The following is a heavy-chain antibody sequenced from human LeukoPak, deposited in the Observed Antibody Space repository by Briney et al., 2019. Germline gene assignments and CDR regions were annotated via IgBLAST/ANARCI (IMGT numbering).Heavy chain of an antibody. J-gene: IGHJ4*02. D-gene: IGHD1-14*01. V-gene: IGHV3-7*01. CDR1: GFIFSTSW. CDR3: ARNNPGLGY. CDR2: TNLDGSEK. Sequence: GGSLRLSCTASGFIFSTSWMTWVRQAPGKGLEWVANTNLDGSEKYYVDSVKGRFTISRDNARNSVYLQMNSLRTEDTAVYYCARNNPGLGYWGQGTLVTVSS.